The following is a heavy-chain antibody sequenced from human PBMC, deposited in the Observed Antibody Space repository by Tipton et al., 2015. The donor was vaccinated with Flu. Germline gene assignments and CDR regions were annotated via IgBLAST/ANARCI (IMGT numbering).Heavy chain of an antibody. CDR1: GGSFSGHY. CDR2: INHGGST. J-gene: IGHJ6*02. Sequence: TLSLTCAVYGGSFSGHYWTWIRQPPGKGLEWIGEINHGGSTNCNPSLKSRVTISADTSKNQFSLKVTSVTGADTAVYFCARGKIVEGPVTMARDPYNYNGMDVWGQGTAVIVSS. V-gene: IGHV4-34*01. D-gene: IGHD1-26*01. CDR3: ARGKIVEGPVTMARDPYNYNGMDV.